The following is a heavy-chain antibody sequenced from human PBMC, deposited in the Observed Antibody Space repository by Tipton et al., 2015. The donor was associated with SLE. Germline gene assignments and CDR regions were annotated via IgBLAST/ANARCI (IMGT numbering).Heavy chain of an antibody. J-gene: IGHJ6*02. CDR2: INSDGSNT. Sequence: SLRLSCAASGFTFSSHWMHWVRQAPGKGLVWVSRINSDGSNTKYADSVKGRFTISRDNAKNTLYLQMNSLREEDTAVYYCAGEEPAAIPQFGMEVWSQGTTVTVSS. CDR1: GFTFSSHW. CDR3: AGEEPAAIPQFGMEV. V-gene: IGHV3-74*03. D-gene: IGHD2-2*01.